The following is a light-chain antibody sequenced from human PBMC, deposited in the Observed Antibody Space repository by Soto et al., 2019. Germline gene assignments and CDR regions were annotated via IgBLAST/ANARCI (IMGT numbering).Light chain of an antibody. CDR2: AAS. V-gene: IGKV3-20*01. CDR1: QTITGNN. Sequence: EIVLTQSPGTLSLSPGERATLSCRASQTITGNNLAWYQQKPGQAPRLLIYAASRRATGIPDRFSGSGSGTDFTLTISRLEPEDLAGYFCQQYSAPSLTFGRGTKVEV. CDR3: QQYSAPSLT. J-gene: IGKJ1*01.